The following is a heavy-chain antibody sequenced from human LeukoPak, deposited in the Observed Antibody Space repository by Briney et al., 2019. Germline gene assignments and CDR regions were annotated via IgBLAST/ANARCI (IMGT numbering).Heavy chain of an antibody. CDR2: ISAYNGNT. CDR3: ARVSEFGGYVHYYYYYYGMDV. Sequence: ASVKVSCKASGYTFTNYGISWVRQAPGQGLEWMGWISAYNGNTNYAQKLQGRVTMTTDTSTSTAYMELRSLRSDDTAVYYCARVSEFGGYVHYYYYYYGMDVWGQGTTVTVSS. D-gene: IGHD5-12*01. J-gene: IGHJ6*02. V-gene: IGHV1-18*01. CDR1: GYTFTNYG.